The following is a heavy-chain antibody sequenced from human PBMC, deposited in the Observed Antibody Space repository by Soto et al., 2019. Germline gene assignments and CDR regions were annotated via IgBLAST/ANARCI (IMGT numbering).Heavy chain of an antibody. V-gene: IGHV4-59*08. J-gene: IGHJ4*02. CDR3: ARSAAATLFDY. CDR2: IYYSGST. CDR1: GGSISSYY. D-gene: IGHD2-15*01. Sequence: QVQLQESGPGLVKPSETLSLTCTVSGGSISSYYWSWIRQPPGKGLEWIGYIYYSGSTNYNPSLRSRVPISLDTSQNQFSLKLSSVTAADTAVYYCARSAAATLFDYWGQGTLVTVSS.